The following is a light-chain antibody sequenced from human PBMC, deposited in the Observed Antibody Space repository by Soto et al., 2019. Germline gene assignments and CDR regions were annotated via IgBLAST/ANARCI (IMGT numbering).Light chain of an antibody. CDR1: QSVSSS. CDR2: GAS. CDR3: QQYNNWRPFT. V-gene: IGKV3-15*01. Sequence: EIVMTQSPATLSVSPGERVTLSCRASQSVSSSLAWYQQKPGQAPRLLIYGASTKATGIPARFSVSGSGTEFTLTISSLQSEDFAVYYCQQYNNWRPFTFGPGTKVDIK. J-gene: IGKJ3*01.